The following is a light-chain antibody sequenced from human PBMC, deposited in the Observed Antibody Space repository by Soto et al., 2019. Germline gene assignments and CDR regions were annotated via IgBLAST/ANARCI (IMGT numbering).Light chain of an antibody. CDR3: QQYGSSGT. Sequence: ETVLTQSPGTLSLSPGERATVSCRASQSVGGSSLAWYQQRPGQAPRLLIYDTSERATGIPDRFSGSGSGTDFTLTISRLEPEDFAVYYCQQYGSSGTFGQGTKVDIK. CDR1: QSVGGSS. CDR2: DTS. J-gene: IGKJ1*01. V-gene: IGKV3-20*01.